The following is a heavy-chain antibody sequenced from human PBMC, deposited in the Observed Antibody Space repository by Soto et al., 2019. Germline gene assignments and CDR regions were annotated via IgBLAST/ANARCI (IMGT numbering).Heavy chain of an antibody. D-gene: IGHD4-17*01. J-gene: IGHJ3*02. CDR3: ARSRTTVVTPGDAFDI. CDR2: ISYDGSNK. V-gene: IGHV3-30-3*01. Sequence: QVPLVESGGGVVQPGRSLRLSCAASGFTFSSYAMHWVRQAPGKGLEWVAVISYDGSNKYYADSVKGRFTISRDNSKNTLHLQMNSLRAEDTAVYYCARSRTTVVTPGDAFDIWGQGTMVTVSS. CDR1: GFTFSSYA.